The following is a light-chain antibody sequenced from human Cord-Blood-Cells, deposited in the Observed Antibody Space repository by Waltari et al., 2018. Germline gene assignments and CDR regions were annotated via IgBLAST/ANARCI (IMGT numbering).Light chain of an antibody. Sequence: QSALTQPASVSGSPGQSITISCTGTSSDVGGYNYVSWYQQHPGKAPKLIIYDVSKRPSGFSNRFSGSKSGNTASLTISGLQAEDEADYYCSSYTSSSTLVFGGGTKLTVL. CDR1: SSDVGGYNY. CDR2: DVS. V-gene: IGLV2-14*01. J-gene: IGLJ2*01. CDR3: SSYTSSSTLV.